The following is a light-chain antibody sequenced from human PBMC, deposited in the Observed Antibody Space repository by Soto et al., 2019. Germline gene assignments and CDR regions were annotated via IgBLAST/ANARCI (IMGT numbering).Light chain of an antibody. V-gene: IGKV3-20*01. CDR3: SNYVSSPPIT. J-gene: IGKJ5*01. Sequence: EIVLTQSPGTLSLSPGERATLSCRASQSVSSSYLAWYQQKPGQAPRLLIYGVSSRATGIPDRFSGSWSGTNFTINISRLEPEGFGGYYCSNYVSSPPITFGQGTRLEIK. CDR1: QSVSSSY. CDR2: GVS.